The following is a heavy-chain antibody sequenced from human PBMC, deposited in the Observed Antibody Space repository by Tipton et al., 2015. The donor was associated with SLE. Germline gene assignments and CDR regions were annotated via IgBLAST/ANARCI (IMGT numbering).Heavy chain of an antibody. CDR3: AREKENTGWFWLNAFDV. J-gene: IGHJ3*01. Sequence: TLSLTCSVSGDSMNNYYWSWIRQPAGMPLEWIGRIYKTGITNYNPSLKGRLSMSVDTSKAHFSLNLNSVTAADTAIYYCAREKENTGWFWLNAFDVWGRGTLATVST. CDR1: GDSMNNYY. CDR2: IYKTGIT. D-gene: IGHD6-19*01. V-gene: IGHV4-4*07.